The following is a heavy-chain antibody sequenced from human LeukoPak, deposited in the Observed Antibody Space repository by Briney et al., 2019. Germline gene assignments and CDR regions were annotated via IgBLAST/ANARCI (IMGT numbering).Heavy chain of an antibody. J-gene: IGHJ6*04. CDR1: GFTFSSYW. D-gene: IGHD3-22*01. V-gene: IGHV3-7*01. Sequence: PGGSLRLSCAASGFTFSSYWMSWVRQAPGKGLEWVANIKQDGSEKYYVDSVKGRFTISRDNAKDSLYLQMNSLRAEDTAVYYCARWARWYYDSSGYLPIGDVWGKGTTVTISS. CDR2: IKQDGSEK. CDR3: ARWARWYYDSSGYLPIGDV.